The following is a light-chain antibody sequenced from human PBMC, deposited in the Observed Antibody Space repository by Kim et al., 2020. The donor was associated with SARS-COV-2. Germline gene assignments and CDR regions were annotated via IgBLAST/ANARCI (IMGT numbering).Light chain of an antibody. CDR3: SSFTSTSTLGV. CDR2: DVS. Sequence: QSALTQPASVSGSPGQSITISCTGTSSDVGGYNYVSWYQQHPGKAPKLMIYDVSNRPSGISNRFSGSKSGNTASLTIPVLQTEDEAHYYCSSFTSTSTLGVFGGGTQLTVL. J-gene: IGLJ3*02. CDR1: SSDVGGYNY. V-gene: IGLV2-14*03.